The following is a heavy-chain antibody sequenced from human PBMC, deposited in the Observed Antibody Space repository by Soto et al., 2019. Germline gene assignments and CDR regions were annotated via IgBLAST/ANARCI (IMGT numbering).Heavy chain of an antibody. V-gene: IGHV4-31*03. CDR2: IYYSGST. CDR1: GGSISSRGYY. D-gene: IGHD3-3*01. J-gene: IGHJ5*02. Sequence: PSETLSLTCTVSGGSISSRGYYWSWIRQHPGKGLEWIGYIYYSGSTYYNPALKSRVTISVDTSKNQFSLKLSSVTAAAPAVYYCATARVSTHYDFWSGYYYWFAPWGQGIPVPVSS. CDR3: ATARVSTHYDFWSGYYYWFAP.